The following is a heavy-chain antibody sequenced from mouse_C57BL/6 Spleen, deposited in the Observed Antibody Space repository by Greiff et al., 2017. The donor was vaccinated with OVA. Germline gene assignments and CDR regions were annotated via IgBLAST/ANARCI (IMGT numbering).Heavy chain of an antibody. D-gene: IGHD2-3*01. Sequence: VMLVESGPELVKPGASVKISCKASGYAFSSSWMNWVKQRPGKGLEWIGRIYPGDGDTNYNGKFKGKATLTADKSSSTAYMQLSSLTSEDSAVYFCARWDGYYYAMDYWGQGTSVTVSS. V-gene: IGHV1-82*01. J-gene: IGHJ4*01. CDR3: ARWDGYYYAMDY. CDR1: GYAFSSSW. CDR2: IYPGDGDT.